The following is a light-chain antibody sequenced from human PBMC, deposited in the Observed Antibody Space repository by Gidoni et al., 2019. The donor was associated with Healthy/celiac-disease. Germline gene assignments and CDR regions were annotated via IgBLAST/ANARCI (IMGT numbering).Light chain of an antibody. CDR2: LGS. CDR1: PSLLHSNGYNY. J-gene: IGKJ4*01. Sequence: IVMTQSPLALTVTPGEPASISCRSSPSLLHSNGYNYLDWYLQKPGQSPQLLIYLGSNRASGVPDRFSGSGSGTDFTLKISRVEAEDVGVYYCMQALQTPLTFXGXTKVEIK. V-gene: IGKV2-28*01. CDR3: MQALQTPLT.